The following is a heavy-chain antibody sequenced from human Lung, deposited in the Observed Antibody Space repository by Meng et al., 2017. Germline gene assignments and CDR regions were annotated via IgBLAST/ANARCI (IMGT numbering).Heavy chain of an antibody. J-gene: IGHJ4*02. Sequence: GESLKISCAASGFMFSNSWLGWVRQAPGRGLEWVANIGQDGSEKYYVDSVKGRFTVSRDNARNSLYLQLSSLRAEDTAVYYCARLEFGGYDRTFDHWGQGSLVTVSS. V-gene: IGHV3-7*01. D-gene: IGHD5-12*01. CDR3: ARLEFGGYDRTFDH. CDR2: IGQDGSEK. CDR1: GFMFSNSW.